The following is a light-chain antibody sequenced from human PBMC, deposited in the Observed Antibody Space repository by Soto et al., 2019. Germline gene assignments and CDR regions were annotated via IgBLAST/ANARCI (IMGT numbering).Light chain of an antibody. CDR1: SGDVGGYNL. Sequence: QSVLAQPASVSGSPGQSITISCTRTSGDVGGYNLVSWYQQHPGKAPKFLIYANNNRPSGVPYLFSGSKSGTSASLAITGLQAEDEADYYCQSYDSSLSGYVFGSGTKVTVL. CDR2: ANN. CDR3: QSYDSSLSGYV. J-gene: IGLJ1*01. V-gene: IGLV2-14*02.